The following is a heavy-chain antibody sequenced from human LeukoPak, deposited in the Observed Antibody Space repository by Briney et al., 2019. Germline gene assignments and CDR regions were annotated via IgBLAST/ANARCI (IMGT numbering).Heavy chain of an antibody. J-gene: IGHJ6*04. V-gene: IGHV1-8*01. CDR2: MNPNSGNT. D-gene: IGHD2-2*01. Sequence: ASVKVSCKASGYTFTSYDINWVRQATGQGLEWMGWMNPNSGNTGYAQKFQGRVTMPRNTTISTAYMELSRQRCEDTAVYHCARGGSYQLRGDVWGKGTTATVSS. CDR1: GYTFTSYD. CDR3: ARGGSYQLRGDV.